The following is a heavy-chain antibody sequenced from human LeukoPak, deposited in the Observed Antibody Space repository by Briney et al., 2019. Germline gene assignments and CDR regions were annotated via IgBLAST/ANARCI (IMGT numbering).Heavy chain of an antibody. CDR1: GYSFTNYW. J-gene: IGHJ4*02. CDR3: ARRGSGGATHAGPDY. Sequence: GESLKISCKGSGYSFTNYWIGWVRQMPGKGLEWMGIIYPGDSDTRYSPSFQGQVTISADKSISTAYLQWSSLKASDTAMYYCARRGSGGATHAGPDYWDQGTLVTVSS. D-gene: IGHD5-12*01. V-gene: IGHV5-51*01. CDR2: IYPGDSDT.